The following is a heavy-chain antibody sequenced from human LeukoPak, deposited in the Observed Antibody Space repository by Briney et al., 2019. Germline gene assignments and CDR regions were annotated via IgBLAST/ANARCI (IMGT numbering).Heavy chain of an antibody. D-gene: IGHD5-24*01. V-gene: IGHV5-51*01. Sequence: GESLKISCKGSGYSFTSYWIGWGRQMPGKGLEWMGIIYPGYSDTRYSTSFQGQLTISADKSISPAYLQWSSLKASDTAMYYCASCRDGYSADYWGQGTLVTVSS. CDR3: ASCRDGYSADY. J-gene: IGHJ4*02. CDR2: IYPGYSDT. CDR1: GYSFTSYW.